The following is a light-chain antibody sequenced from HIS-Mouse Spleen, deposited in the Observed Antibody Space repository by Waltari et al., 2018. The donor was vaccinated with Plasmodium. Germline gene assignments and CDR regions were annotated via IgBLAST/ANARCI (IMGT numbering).Light chain of an antibody. CDR3: QAWDSSTAV. J-gene: IGLJ2*01. CDR1: KLGDKY. CDR2: QES. V-gene: IGLV3-1*01. Sequence: SYELTQPPSVSVSPGQTASITCSGDKLGDKYACWYQQKPGQSPVLVIYQESKRPAGIPARFSGSNSGNTATLTISGTQAMDEADYYCQAWDSSTAVFGGGTKLTVL.